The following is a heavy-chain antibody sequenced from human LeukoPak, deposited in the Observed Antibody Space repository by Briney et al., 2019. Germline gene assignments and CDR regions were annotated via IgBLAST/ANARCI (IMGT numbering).Heavy chain of an antibody. CDR3: TKGQQGSSTFDY. CDR2: ITGSGGRT. Sequence: GGSLRLSCAASGFTFSSDSMNWVRQAPGKGLEWVSGITGSGGRTNHADSVKGRFTISRDNSKNTLYLQMNSLRAEDTAVYYCTKGQQGSSTFDYWGQGTLVTVSS. V-gene: IGHV3-23*01. J-gene: IGHJ4*02. D-gene: IGHD2-2*01. CDR1: GFTFSSDS.